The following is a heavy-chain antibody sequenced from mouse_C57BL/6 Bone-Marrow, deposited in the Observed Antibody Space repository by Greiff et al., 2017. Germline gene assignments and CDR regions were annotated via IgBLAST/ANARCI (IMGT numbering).Heavy chain of an antibody. CDR2: INPNYGTT. J-gene: IGHJ4*01. Sequence: EVQVVESGPELVKPGASVKISCKASGYSFTDYNMNWVKQSHGKSLEWIGGINPNYGTTSYNQKFKGKATLTVDQSSSTAYMQLNSLTSEDSAVYYCASGYDNDYAMDYWGQGTSVTVSS. V-gene: IGHV1-39*01. D-gene: IGHD2-4*01. CDR3: ASGYDNDYAMDY. CDR1: GYSFTDYN.